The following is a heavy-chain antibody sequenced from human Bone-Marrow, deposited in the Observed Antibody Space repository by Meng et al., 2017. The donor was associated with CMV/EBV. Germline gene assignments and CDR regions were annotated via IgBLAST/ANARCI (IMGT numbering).Heavy chain of an antibody. J-gene: IGHJ4*02. CDR2: IIPILGSV. CDR1: GGSFNSYG. Sequence: KDSGGSFNSYGISWVRQAPGQGLEWVGGIIPILGSVNHAQKFQGRVTITTDESTSTAYMELSSLRSEDTAVYYCARGEFCGGDCYSDYWGQGTLVTVSS. V-gene: IGHV1-69*05. CDR3: ARGEFCGGDCYSDY. D-gene: IGHD2-21*01.